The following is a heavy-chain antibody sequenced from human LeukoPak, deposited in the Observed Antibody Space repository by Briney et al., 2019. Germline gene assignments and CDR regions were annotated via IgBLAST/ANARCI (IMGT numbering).Heavy chain of an antibody. D-gene: IGHD6-6*01. J-gene: IGHJ6*02. V-gene: IGHV1-69*13. CDR2: IIPIFGTA. Sequence: SVKVSCKASGGTFSSYAISWVRQAPGQGLEWMGGIIPIFGTANYAQKFQGRVTITADESTSAAYMELSSLRSEDTAVYYCARGRYSSSINSMDVWGQGTTVTVSS. CDR3: ARGRYSSSINSMDV. CDR1: GGTFSSYA.